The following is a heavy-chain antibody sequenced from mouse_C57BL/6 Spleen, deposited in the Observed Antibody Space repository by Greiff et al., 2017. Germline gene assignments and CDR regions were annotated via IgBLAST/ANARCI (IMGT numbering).Heavy chain of an antibody. CDR3: ARGHYSKGGAMDY. V-gene: IGHV3-1*01. J-gene: IGHJ4*01. D-gene: IGHD2-5*01. CDR1: GYSITSGYD. CDR2: ISYSGST. Sequence: VQLKESGPGMVKPSQSLSLTCTVTGYSITSGYDWHWIRHFPGNKLEWMGYISYSGSTNYNPSLKSRISITHDTSKNHFFLKLNSVTTEDTATYYCARGHYSKGGAMDYWGQGTSVTVSS.